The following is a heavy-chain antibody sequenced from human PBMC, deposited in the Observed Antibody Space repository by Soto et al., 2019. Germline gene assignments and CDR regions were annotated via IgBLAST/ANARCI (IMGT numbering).Heavy chain of an antibody. V-gene: IGHV1-69*13. CDR2: IIPIFGTA. CDR1: GGTFSSYA. CDR3: ARSYSSSWQNWFDP. D-gene: IGHD6-13*01. J-gene: IGHJ5*02. Sequence: GASVKVSCKASGGTFSSYAISWVRQAPGQGLEWMGGIIPIFGTANYARKFQGRVTITADESTSTAYMELSSLRSEDTAVYYCARSYSSSWQNWFDPWGQGTLVTVSS.